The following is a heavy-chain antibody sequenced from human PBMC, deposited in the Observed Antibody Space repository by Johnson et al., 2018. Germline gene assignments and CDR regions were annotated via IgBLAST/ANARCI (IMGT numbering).Heavy chain of an antibody. CDR2: IIPIFGTA. CDR3: ARDGLYSQPQYYYYGMDV. J-gene: IGHJ6*02. D-gene: IGHD4-11*01. V-gene: IGHV1-69*01. CDR1: GGTFSSYA. Sequence: VQLVESGAEVKKPGSSVKVSCKASGGTFSSYAISWVRQAPGQGLEWMGGIIPIFGTANYAQKFQGRVTITADESTGTAYMERSSLRSEDTAVYYWARDGLYSQPQYYYYGMDVWGQGTTFTVSS.